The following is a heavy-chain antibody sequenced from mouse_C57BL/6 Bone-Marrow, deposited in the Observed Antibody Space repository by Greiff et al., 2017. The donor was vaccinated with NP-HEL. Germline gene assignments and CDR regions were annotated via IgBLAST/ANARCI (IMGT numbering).Heavy chain of an antibody. V-gene: IGHV8-12*01. CDR2: IYWDDDK. Sequence: QVTLKVSGPGILQSSQTLSLTCSFSGFSLSTSGMGVGWIRQPSGKGLEWLAHIYWDDDKRYNPSLKSRLTISKDTSRNQVFLTFTSVDTADTATYYCALDYYSLYFDYWGQGTTLTVSS. D-gene: IGHD1-1*01. CDR1: GFSLSTSGMG. CDR3: ALDYYSLYFDY. J-gene: IGHJ2*01.